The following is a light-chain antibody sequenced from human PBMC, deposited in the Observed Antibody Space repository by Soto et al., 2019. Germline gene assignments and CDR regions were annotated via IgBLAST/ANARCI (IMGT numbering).Light chain of an antibody. V-gene: IGLV2-11*01. J-gene: IGLJ2*01. Sequence: QSVLTQPRSVSGSPGQSVAISCTGTSSDVGGYNFVSWYQQHPGKAPKLMIYDVTQRPSGVPDRFSGSKSGNTASLTISGLQAEDESDYYCCSYAGGHTLVFGGGTKLTVL. CDR2: DVT. CDR1: SSDVGGYNF. CDR3: CSYAGGHTLV.